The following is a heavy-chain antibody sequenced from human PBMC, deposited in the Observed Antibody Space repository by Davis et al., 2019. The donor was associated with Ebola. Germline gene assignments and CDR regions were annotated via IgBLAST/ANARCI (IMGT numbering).Heavy chain of an antibody. CDR1: GGSISSYY. J-gene: IGHJ2*01. Sequence: SETLSLTCTVSGGSISSYYWSWIRQSPGKGLEWIGYMYYSGSTNYNPSLKSRVTISAESSKNQFSLNLTSVTAADSAVYYCARLARTALIDYHYFDIWGRGTLVTVSS. CDR3: ARLARTALIDYHYFDI. D-gene: IGHD2-21*02. V-gene: IGHV4-59*01. CDR2: MYYSGST.